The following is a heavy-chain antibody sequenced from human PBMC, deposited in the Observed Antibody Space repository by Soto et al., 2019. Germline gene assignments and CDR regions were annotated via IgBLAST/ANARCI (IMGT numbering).Heavy chain of an antibody. V-gene: IGHV3-33*08. Sequence: QVQLVESGGGVVQPGRSLRLSCVASGFSFSSHAMHWVRQAPGKGLEWVAVIPYDGSNKYYADSVKGRFTISRDNSKNTLFLQMNSLRADDTAVYYCARDGKALSTGWLRNNWFDPWGQGTLVTVSS. CDR2: IPYDGSNK. CDR3: ARDGKALSTGWLRNNWFDP. CDR1: GFSFSSHA. J-gene: IGHJ5*02. D-gene: IGHD6-19*01.